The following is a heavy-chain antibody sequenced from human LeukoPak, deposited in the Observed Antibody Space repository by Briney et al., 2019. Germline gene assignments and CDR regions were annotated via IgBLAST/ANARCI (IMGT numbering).Heavy chain of an antibody. V-gene: IGHV4-39*01. Sequence: SETLSLTCTASGGSISSSSYYWGWIRQPPGKGLEWIGTIYYSGSTYYNPSLKSRVTISVDTSKNQFSLKLSSVTAADTAVYYCARAQWHRDSYYFDYWGQGTLVTVSS. CDR3: ARAQWHRDSYYFDY. D-gene: IGHD6-19*01. CDR2: IYYSGST. J-gene: IGHJ4*02. CDR1: GGSISSSSYY.